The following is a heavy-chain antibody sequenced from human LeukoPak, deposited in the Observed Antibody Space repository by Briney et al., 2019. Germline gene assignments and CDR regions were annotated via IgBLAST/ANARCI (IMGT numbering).Heavy chain of an antibody. Sequence: SETLSLTCIVSGGSISSYYWSWIRQPPGKGLEWIGYIYYTGSTKSNPSLKSRVTISVDTSKNQFSLRLSSVTAADTAAYYCARGGTVVLGSDYWGQGTLVTVSS. J-gene: IGHJ4*02. CDR1: GGSISSYY. CDR2: IYYTGST. V-gene: IGHV4-59*08. CDR3: ARGGTVVLGSDY. D-gene: IGHD4-23*01.